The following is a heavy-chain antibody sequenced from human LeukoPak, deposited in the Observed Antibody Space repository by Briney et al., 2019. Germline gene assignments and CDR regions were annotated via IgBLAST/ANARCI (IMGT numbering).Heavy chain of an antibody. CDR3: ARDRNYYDSSGTRLRTGGAFDI. CDR1: GGSVSSGSYY. D-gene: IGHD3-22*01. J-gene: IGHJ3*02. Sequence: SETLSLTCTVSGGSVSSGSYYWSWIRQPPGTGLEWIGYIYYSGSTNYNPSLKSRVTISVDTSKNQFSLKLSSVTAADTAVYYCARDRNYYDSSGTRLRTGGAFDIWGQGTMVTVSS. CDR2: IYYSGST. V-gene: IGHV4-61*01.